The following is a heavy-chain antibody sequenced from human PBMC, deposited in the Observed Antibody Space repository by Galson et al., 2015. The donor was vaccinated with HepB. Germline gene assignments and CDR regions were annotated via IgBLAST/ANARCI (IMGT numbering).Heavy chain of an antibody. Sequence: SVKVSCKASGYTFTSYGISWVRQAPGQGLEWMGWISAYNGNTNYAQKLQGRVTMTTDTSTSTAYMELRSLRSDDTAVYYCARALVTMVRGVIITYWYFDLWGRGTLVTVSS. J-gene: IGHJ2*01. D-gene: IGHD3-10*01. CDR2: ISAYNGNT. CDR1: GYTFTSYG. CDR3: ARALVTMVRGVIITYWYFDL. V-gene: IGHV1-18*04.